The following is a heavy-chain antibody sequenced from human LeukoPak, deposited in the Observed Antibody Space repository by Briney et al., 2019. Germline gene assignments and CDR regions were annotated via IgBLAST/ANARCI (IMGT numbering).Heavy chain of an antibody. CDR2: ISGSGGST. Sequence: QPGRSLRLSCAASGFTFDDYAMHWVRQAPGKGLEWVSAISGSGGSTYYADSVKGRFTISRDNSKNTLYLQMNSLRAEGTAVYYCAKVPRIIYYFDYWGQGTLVTVSS. V-gene: IGHV3-23*01. J-gene: IGHJ4*02. D-gene: IGHD3-10*01. CDR1: GFTFDDYA. CDR3: AKVPRIIYYFDY.